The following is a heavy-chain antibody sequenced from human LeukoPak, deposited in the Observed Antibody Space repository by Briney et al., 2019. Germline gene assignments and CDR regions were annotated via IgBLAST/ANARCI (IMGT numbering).Heavy chain of an antibody. Sequence: GSLRLSCAASGFTFSSYGMHWVRQAPGKGLEWVAVIWYDGSNKYYADSVKGRFTISRDNSKNTLYLQMNSLRAEDTAVYYCARGDDYGDYGYFDYWGQGTLVTVSS. CDR2: IWYDGSNK. CDR1: GFTFSSYG. CDR3: ARGDDYGDYGYFDY. D-gene: IGHD4-17*01. J-gene: IGHJ4*02. V-gene: IGHV3-33*01.